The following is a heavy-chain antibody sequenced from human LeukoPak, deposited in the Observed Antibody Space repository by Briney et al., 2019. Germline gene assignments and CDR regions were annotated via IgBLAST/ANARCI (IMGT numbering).Heavy chain of an antibody. Sequence: SETLSLTCTVSGGSISSYYWSWIRQPPGKGLEWIGYIYYSGTTNYNPSLKSRVTISVDTSKNQFSLQLRSVTAADTAVYYCAREDPQTTVPEGMDVWGQGTTVTVSS. CDR2: IYYSGTT. D-gene: IGHD4-17*01. V-gene: IGHV4-59*01. CDR1: GGSISSYY. CDR3: AREDPQTTVPEGMDV. J-gene: IGHJ6*02.